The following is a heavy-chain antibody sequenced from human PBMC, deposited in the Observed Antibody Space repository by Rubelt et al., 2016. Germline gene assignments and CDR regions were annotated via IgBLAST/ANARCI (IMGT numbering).Heavy chain of an antibody. Sequence: QVPLVQSGAEVKKPGASVKVSCKASGYTFTSYAMHWVRQAPGQGLEWMGIIHPSGGSTSYGQKCQGRVTMTRDTSTSTGDMELSSLRSEDTAVYYCARDPGPRGNDYWGQGTLVTVSS. CDR2: IHPSGGST. CDR3: ARDPGPRGNDY. CDR1: GYTFTSYA. V-gene: IGHV1-46*03. J-gene: IGHJ4*02. D-gene: IGHD3-10*01.